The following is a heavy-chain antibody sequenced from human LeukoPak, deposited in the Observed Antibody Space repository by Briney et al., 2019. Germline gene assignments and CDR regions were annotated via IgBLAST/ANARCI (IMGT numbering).Heavy chain of an antibody. V-gene: IGHV3-23*01. J-gene: IGHJ5*02. CDR1: GFTFSNHA. D-gene: IGHD2-8*02. Sequence: GGSLRLSCVVSGFTFSNHAMTWVRQAPGKGLEWVSAISADAVDTFYAPSVKGRFTISRDNSKNTLYLQINSLRAADTAMYYCAKDVWWSVSWGQGTLVTVSS. CDR3: AKDVWWSVS. CDR2: ISADAVDT.